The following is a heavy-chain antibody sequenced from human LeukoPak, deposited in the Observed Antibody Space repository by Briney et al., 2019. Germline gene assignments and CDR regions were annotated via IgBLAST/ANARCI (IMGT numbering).Heavy chain of an antibody. D-gene: IGHD5-12*01. J-gene: IGHJ6*02. Sequence: GGSLRLSCAASGFTFSSYGMHWVRQAPGKGLEWVAVITYEGSNKFYADSVKGRFSISRDNAKNTLYLQLNSLRAEETAVYYCAKGLGAYGTRGSGMDVWGQGTTVTVSS. CDR1: GFTFSSYG. CDR2: ITYEGSNK. CDR3: AKGLGAYGTRGSGMDV. V-gene: IGHV3-30*18.